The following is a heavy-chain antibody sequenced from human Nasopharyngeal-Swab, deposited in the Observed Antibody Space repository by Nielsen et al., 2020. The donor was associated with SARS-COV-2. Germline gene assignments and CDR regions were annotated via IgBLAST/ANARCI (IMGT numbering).Heavy chain of an antibody. CDR1: GFTFSGYA. V-gene: IGHV3-23*01. CDR3: AKDDSRVLRFLERFDY. CDR2: ISGSGGST. Sequence: GESLKISCAASGFTFSGYAMSWVRQAPGKGLEWVSAISGSGGSTYYADSVKGRFTISRDNSKNTLYLQMNSLRAEDTAVYYCAKDDSRVLRFLERFDYWGQGTLVTVSS. D-gene: IGHD3-3*01. J-gene: IGHJ4*02.